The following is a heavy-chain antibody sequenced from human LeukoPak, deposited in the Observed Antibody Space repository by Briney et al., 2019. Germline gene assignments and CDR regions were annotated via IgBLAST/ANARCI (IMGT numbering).Heavy chain of an antibody. J-gene: IGHJ4*02. V-gene: IGHV1-2*02. CDR3: ARAWAYSSSWYFDY. D-gene: IGHD6-13*01. CDR1: AYTFTVYY. Sequence: ASVTVSCMVSAYTFTVYYMHCVRQAPGQGLEWMGWINPNSGGTNYAQKFQGRVTMTRDTSISTAYMELSRLRSDDTAVYYCARAWAYSSSWYFDYWGQGTLVTVSS. CDR2: INPNSGGT.